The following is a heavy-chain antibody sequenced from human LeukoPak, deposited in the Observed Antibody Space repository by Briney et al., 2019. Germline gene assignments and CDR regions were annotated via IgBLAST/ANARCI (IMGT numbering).Heavy chain of an antibody. J-gene: IGHJ6*03. Sequence: GGSLRLSCAASGFTFSAYDMHWVRQAPGKGLEWVAVLWDDGSRKYSADSVRGRFTISRDNSKNTLYLQMNSLRAEDTAVYYCAKGLKYCSGGSCSLYMDVWGKGTTVTVSS. D-gene: IGHD2-15*01. CDR3: AKGLKYCSGGSCSLYMDV. V-gene: IGHV3-33*06. CDR1: GFTFSAYD. CDR2: LWDDGSRK.